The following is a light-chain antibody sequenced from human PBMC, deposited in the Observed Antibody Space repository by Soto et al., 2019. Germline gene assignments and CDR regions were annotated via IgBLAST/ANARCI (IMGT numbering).Light chain of an antibody. Sequence: DIQMTQSPSTLSASVGDRVTITCRASQSISSWLAWYQQKPGKAPNLLIYKASSLESGVPSRFSGSGSGTEFTLTISSLQPDDFATYYCQQCNSNQWTFGQGTKVEIK. CDR2: KAS. V-gene: IGKV1-5*03. CDR3: QQCNSNQWT. CDR1: QSISSW. J-gene: IGKJ1*01.